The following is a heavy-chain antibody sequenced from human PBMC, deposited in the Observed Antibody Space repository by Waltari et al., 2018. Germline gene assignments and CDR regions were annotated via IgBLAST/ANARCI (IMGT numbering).Heavy chain of an antibody. Sequence: EMQLVVSGGGLVQPGGSLRLSCAASGFTFSGDWMHWVRQAPGKGLVWVSRINSVGGTTNYADSVKGRFTISRDNAKNTLYLQMNSLRAEDTAVYFCARRREYSGTYYAFDVWGQGTMVIVSS. CDR2: INSVGGTT. CDR3: ARRREYSGTYYAFDV. D-gene: IGHD3-10*01. CDR1: GFTFSGDW. J-gene: IGHJ3*01. V-gene: IGHV3-74*01.